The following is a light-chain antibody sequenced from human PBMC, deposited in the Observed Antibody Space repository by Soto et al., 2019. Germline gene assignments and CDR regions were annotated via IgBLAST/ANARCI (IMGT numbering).Light chain of an antibody. CDR2: GAS. J-gene: IGKJ4*01. Sequence: EILMTQSPATLSLSPGERATLSCRASQSVNSKLAWYQQRRGQAPRLLIYGASSRAAGIPARFSGSGSGTEITLTISSLQSEDFAVYYCQQYDSWPPLTFGGGTKVEIK. CDR3: QQYDSWPPLT. CDR1: QSVNSK. V-gene: IGKV3-15*01.